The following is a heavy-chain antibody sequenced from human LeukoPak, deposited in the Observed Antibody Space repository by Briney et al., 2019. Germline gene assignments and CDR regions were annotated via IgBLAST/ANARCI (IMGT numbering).Heavy chain of an antibody. V-gene: IGHV5-51*01. J-gene: IGHJ4*02. CDR3: AKFHATWYGDT. CDR1: GYNFATYW. CDR2: IYPGNSHT. D-gene: IGHD6-13*01. Sequence: GEPLKISCRGSGYNFATYWIVWVRQMPGKGLEWMGIIYPGNSHTRYSPSFQGQVTISADTSISTAYLHWSSLQSSDTAMYYCAKFHATWYGDTWGQGTLVTVSS.